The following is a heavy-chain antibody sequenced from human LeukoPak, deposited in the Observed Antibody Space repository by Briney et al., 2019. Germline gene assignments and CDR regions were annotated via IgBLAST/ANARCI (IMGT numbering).Heavy chain of an antibody. CDR1: GGSISSGSYY. V-gene: IGHV4-61*02. CDR2: IYTSGST. CDR3: ARSIAAAGWGYYYYYMDV. J-gene: IGHJ6*03. D-gene: IGHD6-13*01. Sequence: SETLSLTCTVSGGSISSGSYYWSWIRQPAGKGLEWIGRIYTSGSTNYNPSLKSRVTISVDTSKNQFSLKLSSVTAADTAVYYCARSIAAAGWGYYYYYMDVWGKGTTVTVSS.